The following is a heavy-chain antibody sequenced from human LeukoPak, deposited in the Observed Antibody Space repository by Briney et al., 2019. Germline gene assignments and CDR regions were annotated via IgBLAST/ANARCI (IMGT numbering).Heavy chain of an antibody. CDR3: ARHSSLAHFDH. CDR1: GDSISSYY. J-gene: IGHJ4*02. V-gene: IGHV4-59*01. CDR2: IYYSGTT. Sequence: SETLSLTCTISGDSISSYYCSWIRQPPGKGLEWIGYIYYSGTTNYNPSLKSRVTIAVDTSKNQFSLKLSSVTAADTAVYYCARHSSLAHFDHWGQGSLVTVSS.